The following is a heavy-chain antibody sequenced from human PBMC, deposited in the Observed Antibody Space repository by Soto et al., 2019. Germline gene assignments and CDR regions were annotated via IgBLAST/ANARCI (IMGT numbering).Heavy chain of an antibody. CDR2: IAENGNKK. CDR3: SRDVGTEGSSGWFDALDV. CDR1: GFTISSYW. Sequence: DVQVVESGGGLVQPGGSLRLSCVGSGFTISSYWMTWVRQAPGKGLEWVANIAENGNKKYFADSVNGRFTISSDNAENSVFLQMNSLRAEDTAVYFCSRDVGTEGSSGWFDALDVWGQGTLITVSS. D-gene: IGHD6-19*01. J-gene: IGHJ3*01. V-gene: IGHV3-7*01.